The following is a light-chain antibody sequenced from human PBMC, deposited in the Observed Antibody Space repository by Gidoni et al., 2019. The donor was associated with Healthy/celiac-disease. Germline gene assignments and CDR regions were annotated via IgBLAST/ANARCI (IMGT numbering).Light chain of an antibody. V-gene: IGKV1-5*03. CDR3: QQYNSYQWT. CDR2: KAS. J-gene: IGKJ1*01. Sequence: EIQSTQSPSTLSGSVGDRVTITCRASQSINSWLAWYQQKPGKAPKLLIYKASSLESGVPSRFSGSGSGTEFTLTISSLQPDDFATYYCQQYNSYQWTFGEGTKVEIK. CDR1: QSINSW.